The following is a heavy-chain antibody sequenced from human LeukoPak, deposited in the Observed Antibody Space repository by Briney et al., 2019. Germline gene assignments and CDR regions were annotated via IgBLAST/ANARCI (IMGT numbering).Heavy chain of an antibody. CDR1: GFTFSSYA. J-gene: IGHJ4*02. CDR3: ALDREYQLPRDDY. V-gene: IGHV3-23*01. Sequence: PGGSLRLSRAASGFTFSSYAMSWVRQAPGKGLEWVSAISGSGGSTYYADSVKGRFTISRDNSKNTLYLQMNSLRAEDTAVYYCALDREYQLPRDDYWGQGTLVTVSS. D-gene: IGHD2-2*01. CDR2: ISGSGGST.